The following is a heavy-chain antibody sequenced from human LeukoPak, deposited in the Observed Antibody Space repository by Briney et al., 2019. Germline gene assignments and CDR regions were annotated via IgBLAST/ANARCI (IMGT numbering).Heavy chain of an antibody. J-gene: IGHJ6*03. V-gene: IGHV3-7*01. Sequence: GGSLRLSCAASGFTFSSYSMNWVRQAPGKGLEWVANIKQDGSEKYYVDSVKGRFTISRDNAKNSLYLQMTSLRAEDTAVYYCARAELERRVAYYYYMDVWGKGTTVTISS. CDR1: GFTFSSYS. CDR3: ARAELERRVAYYYYMDV. D-gene: IGHD1-1*01. CDR2: IKQDGSEK.